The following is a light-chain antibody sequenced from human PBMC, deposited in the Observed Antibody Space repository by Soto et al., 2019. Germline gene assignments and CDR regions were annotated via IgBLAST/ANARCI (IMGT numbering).Light chain of an antibody. Sequence: EIVLTQSPATLSLSPGERATLSCRASQSVSSYLAWYQQKPGQAPRLLIYHASNRATGVPARFSGSGSGTDFTLTISSLEPEDFAVYFCQQRSNWPVTFGQGTKVDIK. CDR2: HAS. CDR3: QQRSNWPVT. CDR1: QSVSSY. V-gene: IGKV3-11*01. J-gene: IGKJ1*01.